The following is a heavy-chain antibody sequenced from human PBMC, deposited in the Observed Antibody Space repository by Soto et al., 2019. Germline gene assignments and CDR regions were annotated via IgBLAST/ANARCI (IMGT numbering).Heavy chain of an antibody. V-gene: IGHV4-34*01. CDR1: GGSFSGYY. CDR3: ARSVITMVRGVNHPVHYFDY. J-gene: IGHJ4*02. Sequence: SETLSLTCAVYGGSFSGYYWSWIRQPPGKGLEWIGEINHSGSTNYNPSLKSRVTISVDTSKNQFSLKLSSVTAADTAVYYCARSVITMVRGVNHPVHYFDYWGQGTLVTVSS. D-gene: IGHD3-10*01. CDR2: INHSGST.